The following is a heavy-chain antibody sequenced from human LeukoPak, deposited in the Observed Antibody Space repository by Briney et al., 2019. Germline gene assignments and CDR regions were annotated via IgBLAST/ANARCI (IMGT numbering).Heavy chain of an antibody. V-gene: IGHV3-23*01. D-gene: IGHD3-22*01. CDR2: ISGSGGST. J-gene: IGHJ4*02. Sequence: GGSLRLSCAASGFTFSSYAMSWVRQAPGKGLEWVSAISGSGGSTYYADSVKGRFTISRDNSENTLYLQMNSLRAEDTAVYYCAKEGPYYYDSSGYDFDYWGQGTLVTVSS. CDR1: GFTFSSYA. CDR3: AKEGPYYYDSSGYDFDY.